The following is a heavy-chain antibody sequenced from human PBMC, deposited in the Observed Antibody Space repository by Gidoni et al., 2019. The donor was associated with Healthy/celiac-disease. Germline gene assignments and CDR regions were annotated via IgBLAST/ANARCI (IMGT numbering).Heavy chain of an antibody. D-gene: IGHD3-16*01. V-gene: IGHV1-2*04. Sequence: QVQLVPSGAEVKKPGASVKVPCKASGYTFTGYYMHWVRQAPGQGLEWMGWINPNSGGTNYAQKFQGWVTMTRDTSISTAYMELSRLRSDDTAVYYCARDLRFGYYYGMDVWGQGTTVTVSS. CDR3: ARDLRFGYYYGMDV. J-gene: IGHJ6*02. CDR1: GYTFTGYY. CDR2: INPNSGGT.